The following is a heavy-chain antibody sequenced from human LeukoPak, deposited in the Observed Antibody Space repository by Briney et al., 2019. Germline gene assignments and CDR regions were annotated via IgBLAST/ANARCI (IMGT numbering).Heavy chain of an antibody. V-gene: IGHV3-7*05. J-gene: IGHJ4*02. D-gene: IGHD2-8*01. CDR2: INQDQSEK. CDR3: ARLGYCSNGVCPGNY. CDR1: GFTFSSYW. Sequence: GGSLRRSCAASGFTFSSYWMSWVRQAPGKGLEWVANINQDQSEKYYVDSVKGRFTISRDNARNSLYLQMNSLRAEDTAVYYCARLGYCSNGVCPGNYWGQGTLVTVSS.